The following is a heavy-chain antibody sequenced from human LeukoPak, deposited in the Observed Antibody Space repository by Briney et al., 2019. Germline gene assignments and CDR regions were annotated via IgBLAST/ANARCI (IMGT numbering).Heavy chain of an antibody. D-gene: IGHD3-3*01. Sequence: ASVKVSCKASGYTFTGYYMHWVRQAPGQGLEWMGWINPNSGGTNYAQKFQGRVTMTRDTSISTAYMELSRLRSDDTAVYYCARGGRYYWSGPDAFDIWGQGTMVTVSS. J-gene: IGHJ3*02. CDR1: GYTFTGYY. CDR2: INPNSGGT. V-gene: IGHV1-2*02. CDR3: ARGGRYYWSGPDAFDI.